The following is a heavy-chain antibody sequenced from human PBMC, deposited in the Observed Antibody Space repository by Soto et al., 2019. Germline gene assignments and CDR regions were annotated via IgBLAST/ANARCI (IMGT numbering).Heavy chain of an antibody. CDR2: IVVGSGNT. J-gene: IGHJ4*02. D-gene: IGHD3-22*01. CDR1: GFTFRSTA. V-gene: IGHV1-58*01. Sequence: SVKVSCKASGFTFRSTAVQWVRQARGQRLEWIGWIVVGSGNTNYAQKFQDRVTITRDMSTSTTYMELSSLTSEDTAVYYCAADPYYYDSSSYYSFDYWGQGAPVTVSS. CDR3: AADPYYYDSSSYYSFDY.